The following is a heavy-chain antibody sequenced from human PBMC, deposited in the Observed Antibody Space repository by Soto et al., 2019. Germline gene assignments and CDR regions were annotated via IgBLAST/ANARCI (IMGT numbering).Heavy chain of an antibody. CDR3: TRGPQQYGDYGEYFHH. Sequence: QVQLVQSGAEVKKPGASVAVSCKASGYTFTAYYLHWVRQAPGQGLEWMGWINPKSGDTDSAQKCEGRVTLTRDTSITTVYMRLSRLRSDDTAIYYCTRGPQQYGDYGEYFHHWGQGTLVTVSS. J-gene: IGHJ1*01. CDR2: INPKSGDT. D-gene: IGHD4-17*01. V-gene: IGHV1-2*02. CDR1: GYTFTAYY.